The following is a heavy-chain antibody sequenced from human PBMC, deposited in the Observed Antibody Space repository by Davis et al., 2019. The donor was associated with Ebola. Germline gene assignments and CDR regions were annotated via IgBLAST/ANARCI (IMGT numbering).Heavy chain of an antibody. J-gene: IGHJ4*02. V-gene: IGHV3-11*01. CDR2: ISSSDNTI. Sequence: PGGSLRLSCAASGFTFSDYYMSRIRQAPGKGLEWVSYISSSDNTIYYADSVKGRFTISRDNAKKSLYLQMNSLRAEDTAVYYCARFHSSGWHFDYWGQGTLVTVSS. D-gene: IGHD6-19*01. CDR3: ARFHSSGWHFDY. CDR1: GFTFSDYY.